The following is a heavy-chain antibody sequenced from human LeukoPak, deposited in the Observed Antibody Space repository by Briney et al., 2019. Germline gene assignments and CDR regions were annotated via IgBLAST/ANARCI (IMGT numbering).Heavy chain of an antibody. V-gene: IGHV7-4-1*02. D-gene: IGHD1-1*01. CDR2: IDTTTGNP. CDR3: VRGTPTPGLDY. CDR1: GYPFSAHF. Sequence: ASVKVSCKASGYPFSAHFLNWVRQAPGQGLEWMGNIDTTTGNPRYAQDFTGRFVFSLDTSVSTAYLQITSLKADDTAAYYCVRGTPTPGLDYWGQGTQVTVSS. J-gene: IGHJ4*02.